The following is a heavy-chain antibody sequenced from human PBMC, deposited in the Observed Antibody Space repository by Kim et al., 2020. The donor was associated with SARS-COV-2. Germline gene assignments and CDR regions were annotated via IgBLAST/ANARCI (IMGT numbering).Heavy chain of an antibody. CDR3: AKVGDIVVVPGETFFGH. CDR1: GFAFSDYA. CDR2: VSGSGGST. D-gene: IGHD2-2*01. V-gene: IGHV3-23*01. J-gene: IGHJ4*02. Sequence: GGSLRLSCGASGFAFSDYAMSWVRQAPGKGLEWVADVSGSGGSTHYAGFVRGRFSISRDNSKNTLYLQLNSLRAEDTAVYYCAKVGDIVVVPGETFFGHWGKGTLVTVSS.